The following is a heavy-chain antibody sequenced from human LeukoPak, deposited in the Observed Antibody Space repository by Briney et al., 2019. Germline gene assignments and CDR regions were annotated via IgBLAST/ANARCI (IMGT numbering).Heavy chain of an antibody. J-gene: IGHJ4*02. V-gene: IGHV3-23*01. CDR2: ISGSGGST. CDR1: AFTFSRYW. CDR3: ANTGELRKSYFDY. Sequence: GGSLRLSCAASAFTFSRYWTTWVRQAPGKGLEWVSAISGSGGSTYYADSVKGRFTISRDNSKNTLYLQMNSLRAEDTAVYYCANTGELRKSYFDYWGQGTLVTVSS. D-gene: IGHD1-26*01.